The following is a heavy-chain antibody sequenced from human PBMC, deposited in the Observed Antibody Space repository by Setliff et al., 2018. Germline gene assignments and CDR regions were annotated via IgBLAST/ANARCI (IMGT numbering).Heavy chain of an antibody. CDR1: GGSISSHY. Sequence: ASETLSLTCTVSGGSISSHYWSWIRQPPGKGLEWIGSIYYSGSTNYNPSLKSRVTISVDTSKNQFSLKLSSVTAADTAVYYCARDTGYSGYGDDAFDIWGQGTMVTVSS. J-gene: IGHJ3*02. V-gene: IGHV4-59*11. D-gene: IGHD5-12*01. CDR2: IYYSGST. CDR3: ARDTGYSGYGDDAFDI.